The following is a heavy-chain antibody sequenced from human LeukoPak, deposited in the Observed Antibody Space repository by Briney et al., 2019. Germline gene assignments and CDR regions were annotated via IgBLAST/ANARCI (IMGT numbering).Heavy chain of an antibody. CDR1: GFTFSSYW. J-gene: IGHJ6*04. V-gene: IGHV3-7*01. CDR2: IKQDGSEK. Sequence: PGGSLRLSCAASGFTFSSYWMSWVRQAPGKGLEWVANIKQDGSEKYCVDSVKGRFTISRDNAKNSLYLQMNSLRAEDTAVYYCARDRGDIVVVPAGDVWGKGTTVTVSS. D-gene: IGHD2-2*01. CDR3: ARDRGDIVVVPAGDV.